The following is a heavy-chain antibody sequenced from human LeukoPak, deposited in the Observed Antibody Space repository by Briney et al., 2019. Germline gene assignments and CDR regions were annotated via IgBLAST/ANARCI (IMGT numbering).Heavy chain of an antibody. V-gene: IGHV3-30*18. CDR2: ISYDGSNK. J-gene: IGHJ4*02. CDR1: GFTFSSYG. CDR3: AKEMRYFDWSPFDY. Sequence: GSLRLSCAASGFTFSSYGMHWVRQAPGKGLEWVAVISYDGSNKYYADSVKGRFTISRDNSKNTLYLQMNSLRAEDTAVYYCAKEMRYFDWSPFDYWGQGTLVTVSS. D-gene: IGHD3-9*01.